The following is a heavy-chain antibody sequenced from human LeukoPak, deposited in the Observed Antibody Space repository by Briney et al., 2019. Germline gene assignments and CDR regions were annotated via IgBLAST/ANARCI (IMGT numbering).Heavy chain of an antibody. V-gene: IGHV3-48*03. Sequence: GGSLRLSCAASGFTFSSYEMNWVRQAPGKGLEWVSYISISGSTIYYADSVKGRFTISRENAKNSLYLQMNSLRAEDTAVYYCAELGITMIGGVWGKGTTVTISS. CDR3: AELGITMIGGV. CDR2: ISISGSTI. J-gene: IGHJ6*04. D-gene: IGHD3-10*02. CDR1: GFTFSSYE.